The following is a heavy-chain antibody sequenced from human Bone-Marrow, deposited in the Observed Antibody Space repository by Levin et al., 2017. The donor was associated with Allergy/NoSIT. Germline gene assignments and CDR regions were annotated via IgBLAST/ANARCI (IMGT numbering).Heavy chain of an antibody. CDR3: ARQLRNPLVGALGFDY. V-gene: IGHV4-39*01. J-gene: IGHJ4*02. D-gene: IGHD1-26*01. CDR2: IYHSGTT. CDR1: GDSISSGSFY. Sequence: SQTLSLTCTVSGDSISSGSFYWGWIRQPPGKGLGWVGTIYHSGTTYYNPSLKSRITITVDTSKNQFSLKVRSVTATDTAVFYCARQLRNPLVGALGFDYWGQGALVTVSS.